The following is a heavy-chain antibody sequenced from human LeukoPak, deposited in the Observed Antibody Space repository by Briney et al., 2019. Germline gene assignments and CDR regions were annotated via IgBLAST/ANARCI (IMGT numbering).Heavy chain of an antibody. Sequence: GGPLRLSCGVSGFIFSDYGMHWVRQAPGKGLEWVASIRFDGSNNYYADSVKGRFTISRDNSKNTLYPQMNSLRVEDAAAYYCAKPVVPAARLFDFWGQGTLVTVSS. D-gene: IGHD2-2*01. V-gene: IGHV3-30*02. J-gene: IGHJ4*02. CDR3: AKPVVPAARLFDF. CDR2: IRFDGSNN. CDR1: GFIFSDYG.